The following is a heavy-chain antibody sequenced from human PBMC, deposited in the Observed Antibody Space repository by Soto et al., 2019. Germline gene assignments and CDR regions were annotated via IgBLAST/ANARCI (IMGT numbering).Heavy chain of an antibody. CDR3: ARIHWAQSSLDY. D-gene: IGHD6-19*01. CDR1: GGSTDSGAFS. V-gene: IGHV4-30-2*01. CDR2: VTHSGTA. J-gene: IGHJ4*02. Sequence: LSETLSLTCAVSGGSTDSGAFSLSWIRQPPGKGLEWIGYVTHSGTAYSIPSLNGRLTLSVDSSQTQFSLKLTSVTAADSAFYYCARIHWAQSSLDYWGRGILVTVSS.